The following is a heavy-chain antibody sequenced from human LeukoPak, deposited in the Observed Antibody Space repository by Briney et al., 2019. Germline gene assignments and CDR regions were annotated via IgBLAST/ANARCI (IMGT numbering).Heavy chain of an antibody. CDR1: GGSISSSSYY. CDR2: IYYSGST. CDR3: ARDETVAGTYYFDY. D-gene: IGHD6-19*01. Sequence: SETLSLTCTVSGGSISSSSYYWGCIRQPPGKGLEWIGSIYYSGSTYYNPSLKSRVTISVDTSKNQFSLKLSSVTAADTAVYYCARDETVAGTYYFDYWGQGTLVTVSS. V-gene: IGHV4-39*07. J-gene: IGHJ4*02.